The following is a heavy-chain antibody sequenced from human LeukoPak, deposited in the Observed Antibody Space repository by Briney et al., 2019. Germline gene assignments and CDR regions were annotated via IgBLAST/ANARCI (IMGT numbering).Heavy chain of an antibody. J-gene: IGHJ5*02. Sequence: SETLSLTCTVSGYSIRSGYYWGWIRQPPGKGLEWIGSIYHSGSTYYNPSLKSRVTISVDTSKNQFSLKVSSVTAADTAMYYCATTLSSSWYYNWFDPWGQGTLVTVSS. CDR2: IYHSGST. V-gene: IGHV4-38-2*02. CDR1: GYSIRSGYY. D-gene: IGHD6-13*01. CDR3: ATTLSSSWYYNWFDP.